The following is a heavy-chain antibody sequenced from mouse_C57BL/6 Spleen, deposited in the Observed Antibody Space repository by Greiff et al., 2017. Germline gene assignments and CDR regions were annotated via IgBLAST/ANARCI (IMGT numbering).Heavy chain of an antibody. CDR2: IDPASGNT. CDR3: ARDWEDYFDY. J-gene: IGHJ2*01. CDR1: GYTFTDYY. Sequence: VQLLQSVAELVRPGASVKLSCKASGYTFTDYYINWVKQRPGQGLEWIARIDPASGNTNYNEKFKGKGTLTAEKSSSTAYMQHSSLASEDSPVYFCARDWEDYFDYWGQGTTLTVSS. V-gene: IGHV1-76*01. D-gene: IGHD4-1*01.